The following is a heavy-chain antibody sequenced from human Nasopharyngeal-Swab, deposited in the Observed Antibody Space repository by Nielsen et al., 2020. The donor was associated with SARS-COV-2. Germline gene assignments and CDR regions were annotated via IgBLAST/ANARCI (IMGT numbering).Heavy chain of an antibody. CDR3: AKGRGADY. D-gene: IGHD3-10*01. Sequence: GESLKISCAASGFTFSSYSMNWVRQAPGKGLEWVSSISSSSSYIYYADSVKGRFTISRDNAKNSLYLQMNSLRAGDTAVYYCAKGRGADYWGQGTLVTVSS. CDR1: GFTFSSYS. J-gene: IGHJ4*02. V-gene: IGHV3-21*01. CDR2: ISSSSSYI.